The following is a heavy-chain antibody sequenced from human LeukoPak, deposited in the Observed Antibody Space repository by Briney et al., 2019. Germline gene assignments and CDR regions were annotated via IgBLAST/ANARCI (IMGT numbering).Heavy chain of an antibody. CDR1: GFTFSNAW. J-gene: IGHJ4*02. V-gene: IGHV3-23*01. CDR2: ISGSGGST. CDR3: AKDDPPVAGSGSFNDY. Sequence: SGGSLRLSCAASGFTFSNAWMSWVRQAPGKGLEWVSAISGSGGSTYYADSVKGRFTISRDNSKNTLYLQMNSLRAEDTAVYYCAKDDPPVAGSGSFNDYWGQGTLVTVSS. D-gene: IGHD3-10*01.